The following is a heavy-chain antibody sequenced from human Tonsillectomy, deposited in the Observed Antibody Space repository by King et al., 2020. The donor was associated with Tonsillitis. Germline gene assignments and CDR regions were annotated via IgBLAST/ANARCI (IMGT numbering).Heavy chain of an antibody. CDR2: IKQDGSET. CDR3: GGVAS. Sequence: VQLVESGGGLVQPGGSLRLSCAASGFRFSTYWMSWLRQTPGKGREWVAHIKQDGSETYYVDSVKGRFTISRDNAKNSLYLQMNRLSVEATAVYYCGGVASWGQGTLVTVSS. D-gene: IGHD2-8*02. V-gene: IGHV3-7*01. J-gene: IGHJ5*02. CDR1: GFRFSTYW.